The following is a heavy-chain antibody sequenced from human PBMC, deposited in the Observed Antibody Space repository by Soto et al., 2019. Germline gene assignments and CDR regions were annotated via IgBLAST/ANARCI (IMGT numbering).Heavy chain of an antibody. Sequence: ASVKVSCKASGGTFSSYAISWVRQAPGQGLEWMGGIIPIFGTANYAQKFQGRVTITADESTSTAYMELSSLRSEDTAVYYCARVLTRFAAEMATPGETYYYYYGMDVWGQGTTVTVS. J-gene: IGHJ6*02. CDR2: IIPIFGTA. CDR3: ARVLTRFAAEMATPGETYYYYYGMDV. CDR1: GGTFSSYA. V-gene: IGHV1-69*13. D-gene: IGHD5-12*01.